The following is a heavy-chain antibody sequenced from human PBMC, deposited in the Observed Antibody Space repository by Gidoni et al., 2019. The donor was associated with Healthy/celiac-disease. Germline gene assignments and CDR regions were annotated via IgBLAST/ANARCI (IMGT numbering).Heavy chain of an antibody. D-gene: IGHD2-15*01. V-gene: IGHV3-21*01. Sequence: EVQLVESGGGLVKPGGSLRLSCAASGFTFSSYSMNWVRQAPGKGLEWVPYISSSSSYIYYADSGKGRFTISRDNAKNSLYLQMNSLRADDTAVYYWARGGGVGRNCSGGSCSPEPYYYMDVWGKGTTVTVSS. J-gene: IGHJ6*03. CDR2: ISSSSSYI. CDR1: GFTFSSYS. CDR3: ARGGGVGRNCSGGSCSPEPYYYMDV.